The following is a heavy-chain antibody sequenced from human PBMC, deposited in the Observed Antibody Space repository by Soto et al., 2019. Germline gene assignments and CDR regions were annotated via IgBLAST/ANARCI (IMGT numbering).Heavy chain of an antibody. J-gene: IGHJ5*02. V-gene: IGHV3-48*01. D-gene: IGHD3-16*01. CDR3: ARDTPPRDYIWGSSS. Sequence: GGSLRLSCAASGFTFSSYSMNWVRQAPGKGLEWVSYISSSSSIIYYVDSVKGRFTISRDNAKSSLYLQMNSLRAEDTAVYYCARDTPPRDYIWGSSSWGQGTLVTVSS. CDR2: ISSSSSII. CDR1: GFTFSSYS.